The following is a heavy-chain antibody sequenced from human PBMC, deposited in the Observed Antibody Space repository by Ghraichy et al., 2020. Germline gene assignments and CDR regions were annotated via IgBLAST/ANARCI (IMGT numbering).Heavy chain of an antibody. CDR3: ARLRDIVVVVAATGFDP. Sequence: SETLSLTCAVYGGSFSGYYWSWIRQPPGKGLEWIGEINHSGSTNYNPSLKSRVTISVDTSKNQFSLKLSSVTAADTAVYYCARLRDIVVVVAATGFDPWGQGTLVTVSS. CDR2: INHSGST. D-gene: IGHD2-15*01. V-gene: IGHV4-34*01. CDR1: GGSFSGYY. J-gene: IGHJ5*02.